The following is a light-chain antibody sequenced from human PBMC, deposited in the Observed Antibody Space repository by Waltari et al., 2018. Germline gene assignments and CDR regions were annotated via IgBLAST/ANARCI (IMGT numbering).Light chain of an antibody. CDR1: QSVGST. J-gene: IGKJ1*01. CDR3: QQYHNWPPGT. Sequence: ETVMTKSPATLSVSPAEGATLSCRASQSVGSTVAWYQQKPGQAPRLLMYGASTRGAGIPARFSGSGSGTEFTLTISSLQSEDFAIYFCQQYHNWPPGTFGQGTTVEIK. CDR2: GAS. V-gene: IGKV3-15*01.